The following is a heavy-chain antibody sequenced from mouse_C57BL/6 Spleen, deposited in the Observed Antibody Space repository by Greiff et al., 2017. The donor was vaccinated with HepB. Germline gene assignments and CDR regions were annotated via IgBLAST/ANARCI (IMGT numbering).Heavy chain of an antibody. CDR1: GFTFSSYA. V-gene: IGHV5-4*01. D-gene: IGHD1-1*01. Sequence: EVKLMESGGGLVKPGGSLKLSCAASGFTFSSYAMSWVRQTPEKRLEWVATISDGGSYTYYPDNVKGRFTISRDNAKNNLYLQMSHLKSEDTAMYYCARDPGYGSSYWYFDVWGTGTTVTVSS. CDR3: ARDPGYGSSYWYFDV. CDR2: ISDGGSYT. J-gene: IGHJ1*03.